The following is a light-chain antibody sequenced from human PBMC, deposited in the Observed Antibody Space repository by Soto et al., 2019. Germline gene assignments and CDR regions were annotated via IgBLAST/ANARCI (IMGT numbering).Light chain of an antibody. CDR2: AAS. CDR1: QNLGSGY. J-gene: IGKJ1*01. V-gene: IGKV3-20*01. CDR3: QQYDTSPRT. Sequence: ETVLTQSPGTLSLSPGERASLSCRASQNLGSGYLAWYQQKPGQAPRILIYAASSRATGIPDRFSGSGSGTDFTLSISRLEPEDFAVYYCQQYDTSPRTLGQGTKVDIK.